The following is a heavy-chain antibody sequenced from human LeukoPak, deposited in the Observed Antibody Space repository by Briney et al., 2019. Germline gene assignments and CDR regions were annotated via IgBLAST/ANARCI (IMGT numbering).Heavy chain of an antibody. CDR3: ARDCGGDSYLGAFDI. CDR2: VYYSGTT. V-gene: IGHV4-39*07. J-gene: IGHJ3*02. D-gene: IGHD2-21*02. Sequence: NPSETLSLTCTVSGGSISSSSYYWGWIRQPPGKGLEWIGNVYYSGTTYYNPSLKSRLTISVDTSKNQFSLKLNSVTAADTAVYFCARDCGGDSYLGAFDIWGQGTVVTVSS. CDR1: GGSISSSSYY.